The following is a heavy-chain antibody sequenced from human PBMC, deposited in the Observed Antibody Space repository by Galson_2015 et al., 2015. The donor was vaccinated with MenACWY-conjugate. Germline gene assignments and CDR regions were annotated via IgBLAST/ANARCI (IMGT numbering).Heavy chain of an antibody. CDR2: ISKSGSPI. V-gene: IGHV3-48*03. Sequence: SLRLSCAASGFTFTGYDFNWVRQAPGKGLEWLSYISKSGSPIFYADSVKGRFTISRDNTKKSLFLQMNSLRAGDTGVYYCARVGTWIHQYFYYMDVWGKGTTVNVSS. D-gene: IGHD5-18*01. CDR1: GFTFTGYD. J-gene: IGHJ6*03. CDR3: ARVGTWIHQYFYYMDV.